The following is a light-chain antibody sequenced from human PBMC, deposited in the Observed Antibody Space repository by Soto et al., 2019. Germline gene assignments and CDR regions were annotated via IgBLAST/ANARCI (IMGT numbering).Light chain of an antibody. V-gene: IGKV1-39*01. CDR1: QSISSY. CDR3: QQSYSTPWT. Sequence: DIQMTQSPSSLSASVGDRVTITCRASQSISSYLNWYQQKPGKAPKLLIYAASSLQSGVPSRFSGSGSGTDFNLTISSLQPEDFATYYCQQSYSTPWTFGQGNKVDIK. CDR2: AAS. J-gene: IGKJ1*01.